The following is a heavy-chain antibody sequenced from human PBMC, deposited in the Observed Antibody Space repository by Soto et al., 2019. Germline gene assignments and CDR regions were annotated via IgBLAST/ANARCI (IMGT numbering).Heavy chain of an antibody. Sequence: QVQLQESGPGLVKPSETLSLTCTVSGGSISSYYWSWIRQPPGKGLEWIGYIYYSGSTNYNPSLRGRVTISVDTSKPQFSLKLNSMTAADTAVYYCARHNYGSGSTYFDYWGQGTLVTVSS. D-gene: IGHD3-10*01. CDR3: ARHNYGSGSTYFDY. V-gene: IGHV4-59*08. J-gene: IGHJ4*02. CDR1: GGSISSYY. CDR2: IYYSGST.